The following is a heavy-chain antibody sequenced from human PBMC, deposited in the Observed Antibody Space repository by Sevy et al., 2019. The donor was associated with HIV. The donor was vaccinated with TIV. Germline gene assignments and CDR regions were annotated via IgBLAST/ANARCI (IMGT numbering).Heavy chain of an antibody. Sequence: GGSLRLSCAASGFTFSSYSMNWVRQAPGKGLEWVSSISSSSSYIYYADSVKGRFTISGDNAKNSLYLQMNSLRAEDTAVYYCARGGGYVGAFDIWGQGTMVTVSS. CDR2: ISSSSSYI. V-gene: IGHV3-21*01. CDR1: GFTFSSYS. CDR3: ARGGGYVGAFDI. J-gene: IGHJ3*02. D-gene: IGHD5-12*01.